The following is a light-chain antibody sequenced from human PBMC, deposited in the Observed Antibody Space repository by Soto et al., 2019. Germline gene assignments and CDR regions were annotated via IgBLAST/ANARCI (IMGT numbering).Light chain of an antibody. Sequence: DIQMTQSPSTLSASVGDRVIITCRASQSISSWLAWYQQKPGKAPKLLIYASSSLQSGVPSRFSGSGSGTVFTLAITSLQPEDFATYYCQQTYSTPPTFGQGTKVDIK. J-gene: IGKJ1*01. CDR2: ASS. CDR3: QQTYSTPPT. V-gene: IGKV1-39*01. CDR1: QSISSW.